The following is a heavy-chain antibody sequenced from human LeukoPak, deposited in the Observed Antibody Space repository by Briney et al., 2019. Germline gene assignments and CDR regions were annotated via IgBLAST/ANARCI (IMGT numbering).Heavy chain of an antibody. D-gene: IGHD2-21*02. J-gene: IGHJ3*02. V-gene: IGHV4-30-4*01. CDR1: GGSISSGDYY. Sequence: PSETLSLTCTVSGGSISSGDYYWSWIRQPPGKGPEWIGYIYYSGSTYYNPSLKSRVTISVDTSKNQFSLKVSSVTAADTAVYYCGGRADNFVVVTATIMDAFDIWGQGTMVTVSS. CDR2: IYYSGST. CDR3: GGRADNFVVVTATIMDAFDI.